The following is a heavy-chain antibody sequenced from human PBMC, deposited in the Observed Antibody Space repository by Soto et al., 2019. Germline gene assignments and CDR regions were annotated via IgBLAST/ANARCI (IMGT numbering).Heavy chain of an antibody. V-gene: IGHV3-23*01. CDR2: ISGSGGST. D-gene: IGHD5-12*01. CDR3: AKDPDSDYENYFDY. J-gene: IGHJ4*02. Sequence: PGGSLRLSCASSGFTFSSYAMSWVRQAPGKGLEWVSAISGSGGSTYYADSVKGRFTISRDNSKNTLYPQMNSLRAEDTAVYYCAKDPDSDYENYFDYWGQGTLVTVSS. CDR1: GFTFSSYA.